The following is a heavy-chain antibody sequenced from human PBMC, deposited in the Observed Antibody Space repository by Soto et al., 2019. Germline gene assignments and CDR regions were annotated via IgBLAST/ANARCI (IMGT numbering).Heavy chain of an antibody. Sequence: SETLSLTCAFSGGTISSYYWIWIRQPPGKGLEWIGYIYYSGTTNYNPSLKSRVTISVDTSKNQFSLKLSSVTAADTAVYYCARLPAYYYDSSGYGTGWFDPWGQGTLVTVSS. V-gene: IGHV4-59*08. CDR1: GGTISSYY. J-gene: IGHJ5*02. CDR2: IYYSGTT. CDR3: ARLPAYYYDSSGYGTGWFDP. D-gene: IGHD3-22*01.